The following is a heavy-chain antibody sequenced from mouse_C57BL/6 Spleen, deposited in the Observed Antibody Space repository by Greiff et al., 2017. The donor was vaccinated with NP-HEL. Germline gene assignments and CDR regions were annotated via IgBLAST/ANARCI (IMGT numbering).Heavy chain of an antibody. CDR2: IWRGGST. D-gene: IGHD1-1*01. CDR1: GFSLTSYG. V-gene: IGHV2-5*01. J-gene: IGHJ4*01. Sequence: QVQLKESGPGLVQPSQSLSITCTVSGFSLTSYGVHWVRQSPGKGLEWLGVIWRGGSTDNNAAFMSRLSITKDNSKSQVFFKMNSLQADDTAIYYCAKRTDGSSYYAMDYWGQGTSVTVSS. CDR3: AKRTDGSSYYAMDY.